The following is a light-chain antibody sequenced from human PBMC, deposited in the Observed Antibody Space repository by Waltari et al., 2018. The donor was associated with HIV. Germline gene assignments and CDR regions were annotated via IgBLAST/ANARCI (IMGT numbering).Light chain of an antibody. Sequence: QSVLTQPPSVSAAPGQKVTISCSGSGSNIGNNYVSWYQQLPGTAPKLLIYDNKKRPSGIPDRFSGSKSGTSATLGITGLQTGDEADYYCGTWDSSLSAVVFGGGTKLTVL. CDR2: DNK. CDR3: GTWDSSLSAVV. CDR1: GSNIGNNY. J-gene: IGLJ2*01. V-gene: IGLV1-51*01.